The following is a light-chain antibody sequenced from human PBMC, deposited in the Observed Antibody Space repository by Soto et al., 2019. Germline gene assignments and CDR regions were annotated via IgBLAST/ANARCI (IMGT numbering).Light chain of an antibody. Sequence: IQMTHSPSSLSASVGDRFTITCXSSQSISSYLNWYQQKPGRAPNLLIYGASTLQSGVPSRFSGSGSGTDFTLTISNLQPEDFATYYCQQLNAYPLTFGQGTRLEIK. J-gene: IGKJ5*01. CDR2: GAS. CDR3: QQLNAYPLT. V-gene: IGKV1-9*01. CDR1: QSISSY.